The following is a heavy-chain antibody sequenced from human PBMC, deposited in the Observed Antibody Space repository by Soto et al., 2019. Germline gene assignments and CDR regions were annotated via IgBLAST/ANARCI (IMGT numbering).Heavy chain of an antibody. CDR3: AKEGPPHNWNDAGFDY. D-gene: IGHD1-20*01. J-gene: IGHJ4*02. Sequence: EVQLLESGGGLVQPGGSLRLSCAASGFTFSSYAMSWVRQAPGKGLEWVSAISGSGGSTYYADSVKGRFTISRDNSKNTLYLQMNSLRAEDTAVYYCAKEGPPHNWNDAGFDYWGQGTLVTVSS. CDR2: ISGSGGST. V-gene: IGHV3-23*01. CDR1: GFTFSSYA.